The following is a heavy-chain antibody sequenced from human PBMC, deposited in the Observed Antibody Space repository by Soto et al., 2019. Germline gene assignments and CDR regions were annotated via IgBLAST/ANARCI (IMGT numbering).Heavy chain of an antibody. V-gene: IGHV4-31*03. Sequence: SETLSLTCTVSGVSISSGGYYWSWIRQHPGKGLEWIGYIYYSGSTYYNPSLKSRVTISVDTSKNQFSLKLSSVTAADTAVYYCARDRDYDFWSTRHNQKYAFDIWGQGTMVTVSS. J-gene: IGHJ3*02. CDR1: GVSISSGGYY. D-gene: IGHD3-3*01. CDR2: IYYSGST. CDR3: ARDRDYDFWSTRHNQKYAFDI.